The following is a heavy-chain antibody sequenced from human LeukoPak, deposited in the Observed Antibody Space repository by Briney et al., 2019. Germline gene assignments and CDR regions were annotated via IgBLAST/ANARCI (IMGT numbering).Heavy chain of an antibody. Sequence: GGTLRLSCAASGFTFSSYGMSWVRQAPGKGLEWVSAISGSGGSTYYADSVKGRFTISRDNSKNTLYLQMNSLRAEDTAVYYCAKGDYYGSPPFDYWGQGTLVTVSS. CDR2: ISGSGGST. V-gene: IGHV3-23*01. CDR1: GFTFSSYG. J-gene: IGHJ4*02. CDR3: AKGDYYGSPPFDY. D-gene: IGHD3-10*01.